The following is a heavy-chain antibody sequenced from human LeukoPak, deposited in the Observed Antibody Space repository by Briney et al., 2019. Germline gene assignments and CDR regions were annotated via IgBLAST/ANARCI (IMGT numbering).Heavy chain of an antibody. Sequence: GGSLRLXCAASGFTFSTYYMNWVRQAPGKELEWVSLISSSSSFIYYADSVKGRFTISRDNAKNSLYLQMNCLRVEDTAVYYCARDMAAVGDFDYWGQGTLVTVSS. D-gene: IGHD2-15*01. J-gene: IGHJ4*02. V-gene: IGHV3-21*01. CDR1: GFTFSTYY. CDR2: ISSSSSFI. CDR3: ARDMAAVGDFDY.